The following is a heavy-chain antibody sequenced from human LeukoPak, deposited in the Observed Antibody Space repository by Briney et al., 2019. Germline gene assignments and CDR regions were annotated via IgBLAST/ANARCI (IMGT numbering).Heavy chain of an antibody. Sequence: GALRLSCAGSGFPFSSHGMNWVRQAPGKGLEWVSGISPGGGPTYYADSVKGRFTISRDDSKNTLFLQMKNLSAEDTAVYFCAKDGAWLRFDDWGQGILVTVSS. V-gene: IGHV3-23*01. CDR3: AKDGAWLRFDD. J-gene: IGHJ4*02. D-gene: IGHD5-12*01. CDR2: ISPGGGPT. CDR1: GFPFSSHG.